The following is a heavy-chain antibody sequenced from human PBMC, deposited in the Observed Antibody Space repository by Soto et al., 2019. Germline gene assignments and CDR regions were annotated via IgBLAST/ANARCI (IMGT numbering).Heavy chain of an antibody. Sequence: SETLSLTCAVYGGSFSGYYWSWIRQPPGKGLEWIGEINHSGSTNYNPSLKSRVTISVDTSKNQFSLKLSSVTAADTAVYYCARGDVDTAMVIFDYWGQGTLVTVS. D-gene: IGHD5-18*01. V-gene: IGHV4-34*01. CDR1: GGSFSGYY. CDR2: INHSGST. J-gene: IGHJ4*02. CDR3: ARGDVDTAMVIFDY.